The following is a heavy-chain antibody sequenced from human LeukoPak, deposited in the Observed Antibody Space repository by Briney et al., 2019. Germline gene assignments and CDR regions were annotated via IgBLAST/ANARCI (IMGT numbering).Heavy chain of an antibody. CDR1: WDSVSTNSAA. Sequence: SQTLSLTCAISWDSVSTNSAAWNWIRQSPSRGLEWLGRTYYRSKWSHDYAPSVQSRITINPDTSKNQFSLHLNSVTPEDTAVYYCARGNRDFDSWGQGTLVTVSS. J-gene: IGHJ5*01. V-gene: IGHV6-1*01. CDR3: ARGNRDFDS. CDR2: TYYRSKWSH. D-gene: IGHD2-21*02.